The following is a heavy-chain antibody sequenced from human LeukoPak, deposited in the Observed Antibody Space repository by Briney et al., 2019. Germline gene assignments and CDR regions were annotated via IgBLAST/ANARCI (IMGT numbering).Heavy chain of an antibody. CDR3: ARLAGYFYDSSGYPKPSSLIDF. CDR2: IYYSGST. D-gene: IGHD3-22*01. J-gene: IGHJ4*02. CDR1: GGSISSSSYY. Sequence: PSETLSLTCTVSGGSISSSSYYWGWIRQPPGKGLESIGSIYYSGSTYYSPSLKSRVTISVDTSKNQFSLKLSSVTAADTAMYYCARLAGYFYDSSGYPKPSSLIDFWGQGTLVTVSS. V-gene: IGHV4-39*01.